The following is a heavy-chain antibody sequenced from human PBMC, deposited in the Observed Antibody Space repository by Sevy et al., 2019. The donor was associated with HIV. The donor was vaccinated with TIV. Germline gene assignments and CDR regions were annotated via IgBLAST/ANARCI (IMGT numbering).Heavy chain of an antibody. J-gene: IGHJ4*02. D-gene: IGHD2-15*01. CDR2: ISLLNGDT. CDR1: GYTFTNYR. Sequence: ASVKVSCEASGYTFTNYRITWVRHAPGQGLEWMGWISLLNGDTNYAQRLQGRVTMTTDTSTNTAYMELRSLRSDDTAVYYCARAYSSGGRCYSLAYWGQGTLVTVSS. V-gene: IGHV1-18*01. CDR3: ARAYSSGGRCYSLAY.